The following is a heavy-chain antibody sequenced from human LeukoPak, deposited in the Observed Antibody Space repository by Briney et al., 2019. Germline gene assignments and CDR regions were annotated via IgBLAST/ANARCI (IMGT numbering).Heavy chain of an antibody. V-gene: IGHV1-8*01. D-gene: IGHD2-2*01. CDR1: GYTFTSYD. J-gene: IGHJ6*02. CDR2: MNPNSGNT. Sequence: ASVKVSCKASGYTFTSYDINWVRQATGQGLEWMGWMNPNSGNTGYAQKFQGRVTMTRNTSISTAYMELSSLRSEDTAVYYCAREPGDIVVVPAAVYYYYYGMDVRGQGTTVTVSS. CDR3: AREPGDIVVVPAAVYYYYYGMDV.